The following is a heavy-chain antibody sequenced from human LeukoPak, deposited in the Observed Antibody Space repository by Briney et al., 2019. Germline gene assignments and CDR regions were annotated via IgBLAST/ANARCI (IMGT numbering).Heavy chain of an antibody. CDR1: ELTFSRYA. V-gene: IGHV3-30*14. CDR3: ARAVPTIHHMDV. J-gene: IGHJ6*03. D-gene: IGHD5-24*01. Sequence: HSGRSLRLSCAASELTFSRYAMHWVRQAPGKGLEWLAVISYHGVDKFYRASVRGRFTISRDNVENTLFLQLDNLSSEDSGVYFCARAVPTIHHMDVWGKGTTVTVSS. CDR2: ISYHGVDK.